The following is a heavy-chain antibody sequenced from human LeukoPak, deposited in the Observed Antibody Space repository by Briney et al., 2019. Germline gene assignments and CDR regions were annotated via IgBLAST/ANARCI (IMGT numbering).Heavy chain of an antibody. Sequence: SVKVSCKASGFTFTSSAMQWVRQARGQRLEWIGWIVVGSGNTNYAQKFQERVTITRDMSTSTAYMELSRLRSEDTAVYYCAAMYYYDSSGYYSQYYFDYWGQGTLVTVSS. V-gene: IGHV1-58*02. CDR3: AAMYYYDSSGYYSQYYFDY. D-gene: IGHD3-22*01. CDR1: GFTFTSSA. CDR2: IVVGSGNT. J-gene: IGHJ4*02.